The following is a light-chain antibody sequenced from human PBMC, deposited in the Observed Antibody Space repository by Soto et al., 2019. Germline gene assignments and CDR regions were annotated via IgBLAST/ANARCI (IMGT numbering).Light chain of an antibody. CDR3: QQYNSHSQT. V-gene: IGKV1-5*01. Sequence: DIQMTQSPSTLSASVGDRVTITCRASQSISSWLAWYQQKPGKAPKVLIYDVSSLESGVPSRFSGSGSGTEFTLTISSLQPDDFATYYCQQYNSHSQTLGQGTKVDIK. CDR2: DVS. CDR1: QSISSW. J-gene: IGKJ1*01.